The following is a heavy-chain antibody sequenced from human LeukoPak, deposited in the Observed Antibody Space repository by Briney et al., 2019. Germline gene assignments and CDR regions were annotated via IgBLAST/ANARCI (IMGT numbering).Heavy chain of an antibody. CDR1: GGTFSSYA. CDR3: VRDGEESIPSDY. J-gene: IGHJ4*02. Sequence: ASVKVSCKASGGTFSSYAISWVRQAPGQGLEWMGGIIPIFGTANYAQKFQGRVTITADESTSTAYMELSSLRSEDTAVYYCVRDGEESIPSDYWGQGILVTVSS. V-gene: IGHV1-69*13. D-gene: IGHD3-10*01. CDR2: IIPIFGTA.